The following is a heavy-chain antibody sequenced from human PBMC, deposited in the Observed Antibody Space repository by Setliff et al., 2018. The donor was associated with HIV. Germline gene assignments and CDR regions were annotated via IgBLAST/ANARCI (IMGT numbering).Heavy chain of an antibody. CDR3: ARNSQKGIQPLLLAS. J-gene: IGHJ4*02. D-gene: IGHD1-1*01. CDR1: GGLINSHY. CDR2: VYYRGGV. Sequence: SGTLSLTCTVSGGLINSHYWNWIRQAPGKGLEWIGCVYYRGGVTYNPSLSSRVTISVDTSKNQFSLSLSSVTAADTAVYYCARNSQKGIQPLLLASWGPGTLVTVSS. V-gene: IGHV4-59*11.